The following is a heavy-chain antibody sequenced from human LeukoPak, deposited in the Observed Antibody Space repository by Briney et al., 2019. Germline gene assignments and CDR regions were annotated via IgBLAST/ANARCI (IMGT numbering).Heavy chain of an antibody. V-gene: IGHV3-23*01. D-gene: IGHD4-17*01. Sequence: GGSLRLSCAASGFTFSSYAMSWVRQAPGKGLEWVSAISGSGGSTYYADSVKGRFTISSDNSKNTLYLQMNSLRAEDTAVYYCAKSGDYGDYGESNYFDYWGQGTLVTVSS. CDR2: ISGSGGST. CDR1: GFTFSSYA. CDR3: AKSGDYGDYGESNYFDY. J-gene: IGHJ4*02.